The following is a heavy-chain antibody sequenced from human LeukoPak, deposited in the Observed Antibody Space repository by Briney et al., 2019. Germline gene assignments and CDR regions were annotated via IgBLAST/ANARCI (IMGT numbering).Heavy chain of an antibody. CDR3: AQGYCSSTSCYPTDY. V-gene: IGHV5-51*01. D-gene: IGHD2-2*01. CDR2: IYPGDSDT. J-gene: IGHJ4*02. CDR1: GYSFTSYW. Sequence: GESLMISCKGSGYSFTSYWIGWVRQMPGKGLEWMGIIYPGDSDTRYSPSFQGQVTISANKSISTAYLQWSSLKASDTAMYYCAQGYCSSTSCYPTDYWGQGTLVTVSS.